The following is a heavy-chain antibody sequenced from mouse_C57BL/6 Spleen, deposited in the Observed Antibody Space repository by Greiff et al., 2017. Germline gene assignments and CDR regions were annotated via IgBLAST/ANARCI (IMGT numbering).Heavy chain of an antibody. J-gene: IGHJ4*01. CDR2: INPSNGGT. CDR3: ARWGTTVVARGYYAMDY. V-gene: IGHV1-53*01. D-gene: IGHD1-1*01. Sequence: QVQLQQPGTELVKPGASVKLSCKASGYTFTSYWMHWVKQRPGQGLEWIGNINPSNGGTNYKEKFKSKATLPVDKSYSTAYMQLSSLTSEDSAVYYCARWGTTVVARGYYAMDYWGQGTSVTVSS. CDR1: GYTFTSYW.